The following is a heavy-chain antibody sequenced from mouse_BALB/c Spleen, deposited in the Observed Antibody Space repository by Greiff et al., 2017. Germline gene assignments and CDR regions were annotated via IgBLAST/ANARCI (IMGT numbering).Heavy chain of an antibody. V-gene: IGHV2-9-2*01. CDR1: GFSLTSYD. CDR3: VRWLDY. D-gene: IGHD2-2*01. J-gene: IGHJ2*01. CDR2: IWTGGGT. Sequence: QVQLQQSGPGLVAPSQSLSITCTVSGFSLTSYDISWIRQPPGKGLEWLGVIWTGGGTNYNSAFMSRLSISKDNSKSQVFLKMNSLQTDDTAIYYCVRWLDYWGQGTTLTVSS.